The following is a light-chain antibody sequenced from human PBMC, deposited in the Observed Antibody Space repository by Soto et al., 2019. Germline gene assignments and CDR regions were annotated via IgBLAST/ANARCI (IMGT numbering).Light chain of an antibody. V-gene: IGLV2-14*03. CDR3: SSYVGSSSFVL. CDR2: DVT. J-gene: IGLJ2*01. Sequence: QSVLTQPASVSGAPGQSITISCTGISSDVGGCNYVPWYQQHPGRAPKLLIYDVTNRPSGGSNRFSGSKSGSTASLTISGLQPADEADYYCSSYVGSSSFVLFGGGTKLTVL. CDR1: SSDVGGCNY.